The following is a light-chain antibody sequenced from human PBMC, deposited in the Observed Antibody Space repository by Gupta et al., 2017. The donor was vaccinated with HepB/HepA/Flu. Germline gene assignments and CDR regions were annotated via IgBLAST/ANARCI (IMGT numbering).Light chain of an antibody. CDR3: RKGIEGPLT. CDR2: LAS. CDR1: QSLLHSDGYSY. J-gene: IGKJ4*01. V-gene: IGKV2-28*01. Sequence: EIVMTQSPLSLPVTPGEPASISCRSSQSLLHSDGYSYLNWFLQKPGHSPQLLSSLASKRASGVPDRFSGSGSGTDFTLKISRVEAEDGGVYYCRKGIEGPLTFGGGTKLEIK.